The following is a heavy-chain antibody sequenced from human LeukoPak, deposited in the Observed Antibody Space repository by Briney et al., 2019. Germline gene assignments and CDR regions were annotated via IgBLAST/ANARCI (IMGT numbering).Heavy chain of an antibody. J-gene: IGHJ4*02. V-gene: IGHV3-7*01. CDR2: IKQDGSEK. CDR1: GFTFSSYW. Sequence: GGSLRLSCAASGFTFSSYWISWVRQAPGKGLEWVANIKQDGSEKYYVDSVKGRFTISRDNAKNSLYLQMNNLRVEDTAVYYCTRMAWRSRPFDYWGQGTLVTVSS. CDR3: TRMAWRSRPFDY. D-gene: IGHD2-2*01.